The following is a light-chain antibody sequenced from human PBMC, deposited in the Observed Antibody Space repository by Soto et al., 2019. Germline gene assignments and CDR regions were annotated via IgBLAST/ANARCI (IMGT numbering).Light chain of an antibody. CDR3: QQANNMPLT. J-gene: IGKJ4*01. CDR2: GAS. CDR1: QGVNTW. V-gene: IGKV1-12*01. Sequence: DVHLTQSPSSVSASVGDRVTITCRASQGVNTWLAWYRKKPGKAPRLLIYGASSLQSGVPLRFSGSGSGTDFTLTISSLQPEDVGHYYCQQANNMPLTFGGGTKVDIK.